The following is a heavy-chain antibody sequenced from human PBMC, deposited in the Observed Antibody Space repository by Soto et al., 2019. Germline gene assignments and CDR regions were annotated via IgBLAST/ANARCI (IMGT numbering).Heavy chain of an antibody. J-gene: IGHJ3*01. D-gene: IGHD5-18*01. V-gene: IGHV1-3*01. CDR3: ARDIQSVGPRANEAFDV. CDR2: LNPDTGNT. Sequence: QVQLVQSGAELKKPGASVNISCTASGFTFSDNLINWVRQVPGQGLGWMGWLNPDTGNTRYSETFQGRVTISRPPYAGIAYLGLSGLANEDTALYFCARDIQSVGPRANEAFDVWGQGTMITVSS. CDR1: GFTFSDNL.